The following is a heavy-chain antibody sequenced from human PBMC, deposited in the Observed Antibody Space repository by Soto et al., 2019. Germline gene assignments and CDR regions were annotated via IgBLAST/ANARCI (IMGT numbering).Heavy chain of an antibody. D-gene: IGHD7-27*01. CDR2: IYKSATT. J-gene: IGHJ5*01. Sequence: SLTCSVSGSSVFNLDYIRDWIRQHPGQALEYIGYIYKSATTYYNPSFESRVAISVDTSKSQFSLNVTSVTAADTAVYFCARGRYCLTGRCFPNWFDSWGQGALVTVSS. V-gene: IGHV4-30-4*01. CDR3: ARGRYCLTGRCFPNWFDS. CDR1: GSSVFNLDYI.